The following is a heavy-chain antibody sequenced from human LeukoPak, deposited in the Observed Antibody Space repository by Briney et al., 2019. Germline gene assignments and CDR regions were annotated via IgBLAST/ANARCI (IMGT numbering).Heavy chain of an antibody. CDR1: GYSISSGYC. CDR2: IFHSGST. CDR3: ARGKYYYDSSGFDY. J-gene: IGHJ4*02. D-gene: IGHD3-22*01. V-gene: IGHV4-38-2*01. Sequence: SETLSLTCAVSGYSISSGYCWGWIRQPPGKGLEWIGNIFHSGSTNYNPSLKSRVTISVDTSKNQFSLKLSSVTAADTAVYYCARGKYYYDSSGFDYWGQGTLVTVSS.